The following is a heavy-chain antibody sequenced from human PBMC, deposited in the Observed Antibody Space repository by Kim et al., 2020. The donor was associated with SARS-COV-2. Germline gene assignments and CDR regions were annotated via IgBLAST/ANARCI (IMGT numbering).Heavy chain of an antibody. CDR3: ARDRTPDPAYSSGWYDY. Sequence: SETLSLTCTVSGYSISSGYYWGWIRQPPGKGLEWIGSIYHSGSTYYNPSLNSRVTISVDTSKNQFSLKLSSVTAADTAVYYCARDRTPDPAYSSGWYDYWGQGTLVTVSS. CDR1: GYSISSGYY. CDR2: IYHSGST. J-gene: IGHJ4*02. V-gene: IGHV4-38-2*02. D-gene: IGHD6-19*01.